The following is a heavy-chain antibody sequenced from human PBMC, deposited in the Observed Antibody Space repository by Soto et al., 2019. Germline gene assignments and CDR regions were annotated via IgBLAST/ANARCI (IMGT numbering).Heavy chain of an antibody. CDR3: AREVRDTAVADFDY. CDR1: GFTFSSYS. CDR2: ISSSISTM. J-gene: IGHJ4*02. V-gene: IGHV3-48*02. Sequence: EVQLVESGGGLVQPGGSLRLSCAASGFTFSSYSMNWDRQAPGKGLEWLSYISSSISTMHYADSVKGRFTISRDNAKNSLYLQINSLRDEDTAVYYCAREVRDTAVADFDYWGQGTLVTVSS. D-gene: IGHD5-18*01.